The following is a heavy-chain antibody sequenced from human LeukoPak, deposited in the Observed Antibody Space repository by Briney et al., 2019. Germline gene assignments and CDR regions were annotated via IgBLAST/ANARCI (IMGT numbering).Heavy chain of an antibody. Sequence: GGSLRLSCAASGFTISDYYMSWIRQAPGKGLEWVGFIRSKAYGGTTEYAASVKGRFTISRDDSKSIAYLQMNSLKTEDTAVYYCTTNSLRFAFDIWGQGTMVTVSS. D-gene: IGHD5-18*01. CDR1: GFTISDYY. CDR3: TTNSLRFAFDI. J-gene: IGHJ3*02. CDR2: IRSKAYGGTT. V-gene: IGHV3-49*03.